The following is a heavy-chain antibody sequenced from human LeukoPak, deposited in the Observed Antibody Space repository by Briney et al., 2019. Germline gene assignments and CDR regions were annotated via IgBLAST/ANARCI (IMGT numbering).Heavy chain of an antibody. CDR2: IGGGDT. D-gene: IGHD5/OR15-5a*01. CDR1: GFTFSTYA. CDR3: AKDIRLYADY. V-gene: IGHV3-23*01. Sequence: GGSLRLSCATSGFTFSTYAMSWARQAPGKGLEWVSTIGGGDTYYADSVKGRFTISRDNSKNTLYLQMNSLRAEDTAVYYCAKDIRLYADYWGQGTLVTVSS. J-gene: IGHJ4*02.